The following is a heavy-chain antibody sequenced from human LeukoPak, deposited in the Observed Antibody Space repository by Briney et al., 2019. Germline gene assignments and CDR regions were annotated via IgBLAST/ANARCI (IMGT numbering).Heavy chain of an antibody. CDR3: ARYGSSWNFLYYYYMDV. CDR2: ISAYNGNT. Sequence: ASVKVSCKASGYTFTSYGISWVRQAPGQGLEWMGWISAYNGNTNYAQKLQGRVTITTDTSTSTAYMELRSLRSDDTAVYYCARYGSSWNFLYYYYMDVWGKGTTVTVSS. J-gene: IGHJ6*03. V-gene: IGHV1-18*01. D-gene: IGHD6-13*01. CDR1: GYTFTSYG.